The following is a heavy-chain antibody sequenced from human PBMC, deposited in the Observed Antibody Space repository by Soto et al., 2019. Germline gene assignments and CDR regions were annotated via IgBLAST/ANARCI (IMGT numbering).Heavy chain of an antibody. J-gene: IGHJ3*02. V-gene: IGHV1-69*06. CDR1: GGTFSSYA. CDR2: IIPIFGTA. D-gene: IGHD5-18*01. Sequence: ASVKVSCKASGGTFSSYAISWVRQAPGQGLEWMGGIIPIFGTANYAQKFQGRVTITADKSTSTAYMELSSLRSEDTAVYYCARVRLPHAFDIWGQGTMVTVSS. CDR3: ARVRLPHAFDI.